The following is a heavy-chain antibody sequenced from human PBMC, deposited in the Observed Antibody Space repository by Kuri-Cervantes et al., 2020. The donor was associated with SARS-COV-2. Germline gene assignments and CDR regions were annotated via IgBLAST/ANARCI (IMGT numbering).Heavy chain of an antibody. V-gene: IGHV4-39*07. J-gene: IGHJ4*02. CDR2: IYYSGST. Sequence: SETLSLTCTVSGGSISSSSYYWGWIRQPPGKGLEWIGSIYYSGSTYYNPSLKSRVTISVDTSKNQFSLKLSSVTAADTAVYYCASFEREYRSSAALRPIDYWGQGTLVTVSS. CDR3: ASFEREYRSSAALRPIDY. D-gene: IGHD2-2*01. CDR1: GGSISSSSYY.